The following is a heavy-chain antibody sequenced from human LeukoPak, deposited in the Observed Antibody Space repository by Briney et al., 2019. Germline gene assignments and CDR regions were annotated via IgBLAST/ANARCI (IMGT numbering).Heavy chain of an antibody. Sequence: GGSLRLSCAASGFIFNNYGLVWVRQAPGKGLEWVSAISNDGGGTTYADFVKGRFSVSRDNSKNTLYLQLNSLRVEDTAVYYCAEDPVGYCSGGSCPGPFDYWGQGTLVTVSS. CDR1: GFIFNNYG. CDR3: AEDPVGYCSGGSCPGPFDY. J-gene: IGHJ4*02. V-gene: IGHV3-23*01. CDR2: ISNDGGGT. D-gene: IGHD2-15*01.